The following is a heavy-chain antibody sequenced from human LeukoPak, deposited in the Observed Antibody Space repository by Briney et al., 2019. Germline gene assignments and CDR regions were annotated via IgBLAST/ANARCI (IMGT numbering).Heavy chain of an antibody. J-gene: IGHJ4*02. CDR2: ISYDGGDK. Sequence: GGSLRLSCAASGFTFSSYGMHWVRQAPGKGLEWVAIISYDGGDKYYADSVKGRFTISRDNSRNTLYLQMNSLRPGDTAVYYCAKGGSGWYFDYWGQGTLVTVSS. V-gene: IGHV3-30*18. D-gene: IGHD6-19*01. CDR1: GFTFSSYG. CDR3: AKGGSGWYFDY.